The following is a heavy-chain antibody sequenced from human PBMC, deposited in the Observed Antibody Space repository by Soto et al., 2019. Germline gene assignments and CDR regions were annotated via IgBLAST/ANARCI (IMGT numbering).Heavy chain of an antibody. CDR1: GGTFSSYT. D-gene: IGHD5-12*01. V-gene: IGHV1-69*04. CDR2: IIPILGIA. J-gene: IGHJ5*02. Sequence: ASVKVSCKASGGTFSSYTISWVRQAPGQGLEWMGRIIPILGIANYAQKFQGRVTITADKSTSTAYMELSSLRSEDTAVYYCARDSSPEWLRLPWWFDPWGQGTLVTVSS. CDR3: ARDSSPEWLRLPWWFDP.